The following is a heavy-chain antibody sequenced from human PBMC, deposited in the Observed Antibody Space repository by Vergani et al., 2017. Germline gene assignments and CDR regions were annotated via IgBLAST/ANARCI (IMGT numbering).Heavy chain of an antibody. D-gene: IGHD3-22*01. CDR1: GFTFSNAW. CDR2: ISSSGSTI. CDR3: AREIAGDSSGYYYGYFDY. Sequence: EVQLVESGGGLVKPGGSLRLSCAASGFTFSNAWMNWVRQAPGKGLEWVSYISSSGSTIYYADSVKGRFTISRDNAKNSLYLQMNSLRAEDTAVYYCAREIAGDSSGYYYGYFDYWGQGTLVTVSS. J-gene: IGHJ4*02. V-gene: IGHV3-48*04.